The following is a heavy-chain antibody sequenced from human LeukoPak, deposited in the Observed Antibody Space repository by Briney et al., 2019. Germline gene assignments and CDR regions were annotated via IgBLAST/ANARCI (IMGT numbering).Heavy chain of an antibody. CDR1: GFTFSTYA. CDR2: ISVSGSDT. J-gene: IGHJ4*02. D-gene: IGHD2-21*02. Sequence: GGSLRLSCAASGFTFSTYAMSWVRQAPGKGLEWVSGISVSGSDTYYGDSVKGRFTISRDNSRNTLYLQMISLTAVDTAVYYCATNTVEGVEVTRATGDYWGQGILVTVSS. CDR3: ATNTVEGVEVTRATGDY. V-gene: IGHV3-23*01.